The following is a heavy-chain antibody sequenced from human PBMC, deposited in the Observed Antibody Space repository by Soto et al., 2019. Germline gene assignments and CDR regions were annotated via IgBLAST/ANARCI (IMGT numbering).Heavy chain of an antibody. CDR1: GYTFTSYG. CDR2: ISAYNGNT. Sequence: GASVKVSCKASGYTFTSYGISWVRQAPGQGLEWMGWISAYNGNTNYAQKLQGRVTMTTDTSTSTAYMELRSLRSDDTAVYYCATYSTYYYDSSGPLGFRHWGQGTLVTVSS. D-gene: IGHD3-22*01. V-gene: IGHV1-18*01. CDR3: ATYSTYYYDSSGPLGFRH. J-gene: IGHJ1*01.